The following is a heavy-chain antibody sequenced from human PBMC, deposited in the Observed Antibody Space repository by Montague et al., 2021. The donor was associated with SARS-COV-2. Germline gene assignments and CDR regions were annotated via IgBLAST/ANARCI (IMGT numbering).Heavy chain of an antibody. V-gene: IGHV3-48*03. J-gene: IGHJ3*02. CDR2: ISSSGSTI. D-gene: IGHD1-26*01. Sequence: SLRLSCAASGFTFSSYEMNWVRQAPGKGLEWVSYISSSGSTIYYADSVKGRFTISRDNAKNSLYLQMNSLRAEDTAVYYCAPREWELGAFDIWGQGQWSPSLQ. CDR3: APREWELGAFDI. CDR1: GFTFSSYE.